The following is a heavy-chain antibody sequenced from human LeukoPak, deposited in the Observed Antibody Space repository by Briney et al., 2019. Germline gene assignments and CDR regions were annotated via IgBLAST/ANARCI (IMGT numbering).Heavy chain of an antibody. D-gene: IGHD6-13*01. V-gene: IGHV3-23*01. Sequence: GGSLRLSCAASGFTFSTYAMSWVRQAPGKGLEWVSAISGSAGSTYYADSVKGRFTISRDNSKNSLYLQMNSLRAEDTAVYYCARPIAAGSYYYGMDVWGQGTTVTVSS. J-gene: IGHJ6*02. CDR3: ARPIAAGSYYYGMDV. CDR1: GFTFSTYA. CDR2: ISGSAGST.